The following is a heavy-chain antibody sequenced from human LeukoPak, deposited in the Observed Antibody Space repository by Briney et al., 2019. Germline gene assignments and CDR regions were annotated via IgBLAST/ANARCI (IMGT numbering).Heavy chain of an antibody. V-gene: IGHV3-30*18. CDR3: AKDQWAYYDILTGYLDY. J-gene: IGHJ4*02. D-gene: IGHD3-9*01. CDR2: ISYDGSNK. Sequence: PGGSLRLSCAASGFTFSSYGMHWVRQAPGKGLEWVAVISYDGSNKYYADSVKGRFTISRDNSKNTLYLQMNSLRAEDTAVYYCAKDQWAYYDILTGYLDYWGQGTLVTVSS. CDR1: GFTFSSYG.